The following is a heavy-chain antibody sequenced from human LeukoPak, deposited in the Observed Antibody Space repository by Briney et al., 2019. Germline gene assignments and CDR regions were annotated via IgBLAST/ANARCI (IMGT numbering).Heavy chain of an antibody. J-gene: IGHJ6*03. Sequence: ASVKASCKASGYTFTSYYMHWVRQAPGQGLEWMGIINPSGGSTSYAQKFQGRVTMTRDMSTSTVYMELSSLRSEDTAVYYCARDFHPIAAGNYYMDVWGKGTTVTVSS. CDR1: GYTFTSYY. CDR3: ARDFHPIAAGNYYMDV. V-gene: IGHV1-46*01. D-gene: IGHD6-13*01. CDR2: INPSGGST.